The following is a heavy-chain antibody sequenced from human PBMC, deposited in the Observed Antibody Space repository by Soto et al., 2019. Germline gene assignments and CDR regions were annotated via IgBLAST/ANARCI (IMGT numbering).Heavy chain of an antibody. CDR1: GLTFSSYG. Sequence: QVQLVESGGGVVQPGRSLRLSCAASGLTFSSYGMHWVRQAPGKGLEWVAVISYDGSNKYYADSVKGRFTISRDNSKNTLYLQMNSLRAEDTAVYYCAKDWGYCSGGSCYTAYGMDVWGQGTTVTVSS. CDR2: ISYDGSNK. D-gene: IGHD2-15*01. CDR3: AKDWGYCSGGSCYTAYGMDV. V-gene: IGHV3-30*18. J-gene: IGHJ6*02.